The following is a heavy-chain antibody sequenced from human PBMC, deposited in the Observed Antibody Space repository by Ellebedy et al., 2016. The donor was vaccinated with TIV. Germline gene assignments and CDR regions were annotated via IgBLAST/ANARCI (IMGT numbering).Heavy chain of an antibody. D-gene: IGHD2-2*02. CDR3: AKDASPRVVVPAAIWDYYYSYGMDV. CDR1: GFTFSSYA. V-gene: IGHV3-23*01. Sequence: PGGSLRLSCASSGFTFSSYAMSWVRQAPGKGLEWVSTISGSGGSTYYADSVKGRFTISRATSKNTLYLQMNSLRAEDTAVYYCAKDASPRVVVPAAIWDYYYSYGMDVWGQGTAVTVSS. J-gene: IGHJ6*02. CDR2: ISGSGGST.